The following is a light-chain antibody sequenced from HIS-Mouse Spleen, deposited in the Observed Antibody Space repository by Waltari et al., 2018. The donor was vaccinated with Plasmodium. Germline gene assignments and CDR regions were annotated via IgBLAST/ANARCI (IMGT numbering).Light chain of an antibody. CDR3: CSYAGSSTLV. V-gene: IGLV2-23*01. CDR1: SSDVGSYNL. J-gene: IGLJ2*01. Sequence: QSALTQPASVSGSPGQSITISCTGTSSDVGSYNLVSWYQQHPGKAPKLMFYGGRKRPSGVSNRFSGSKSGNTASLTISGLQAEDEADYYCCSYAGSSTLVFGGGTKLTVL. CDR2: GGR.